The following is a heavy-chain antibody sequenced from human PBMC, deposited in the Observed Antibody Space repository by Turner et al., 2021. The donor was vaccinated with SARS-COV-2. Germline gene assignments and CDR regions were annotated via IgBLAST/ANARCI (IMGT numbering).Heavy chain of an antibody. CDR3: ARGRRGGRSWYNLDY. D-gene: IGHD6-13*01. Sequence: QVQLVQSGAEVKKPGASVKASCKASGYTFTTYAITWVRQAPGQGLEWMGWINPNSGGTNYAQKFQGRVTMTRDTSISTAYMELSRLRSDDTAVYYCARGRRGGRSWYNLDYWGQGTLVTVSS. CDR1: GYTFTTYA. J-gene: IGHJ4*02. V-gene: IGHV1-2*02. CDR2: INPNSGGT.